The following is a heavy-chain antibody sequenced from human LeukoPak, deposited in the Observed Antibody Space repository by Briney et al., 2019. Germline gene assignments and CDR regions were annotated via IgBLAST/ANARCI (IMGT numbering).Heavy chain of an antibody. CDR2: IYSGGST. Sequence: GGSLRLSCAASGFTVSSNYMSWVRQAPGKGLEWVSVIYSGGSTYYADSVKGRFTISRDNSKNTLYLQMNSLRAEDTAVYYCASRVSSGWDDAFDIWGQGTMVTVSS. CDR1: GFTVSSNY. D-gene: IGHD6-19*01. CDR3: ASRVSSGWDDAFDI. V-gene: IGHV3-66*01. J-gene: IGHJ3*02.